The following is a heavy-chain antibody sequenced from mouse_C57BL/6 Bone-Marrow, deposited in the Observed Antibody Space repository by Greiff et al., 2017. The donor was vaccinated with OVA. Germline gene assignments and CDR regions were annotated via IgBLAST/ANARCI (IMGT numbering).Heavy chain of an antibody. CDR2: ISSGGSYT. CDR1: GFTFSSYG. J-gene: IGHJ4*01. D-gene: IGHD4-1*01. V-gene: IGHV5-6*01. Sequence: EVKVVESGGDLVKPGGSLKLSCAASGFTFSSYGMSWVRQTPDKRLEWVATISSGGSYTYSPDSVKGRLTISRDNAKNTLYRQMSSLKSEDTAMYYCARQLTGTAMDYWGQGTSVTVSS. CDR3: ARQLTGTAMDY.